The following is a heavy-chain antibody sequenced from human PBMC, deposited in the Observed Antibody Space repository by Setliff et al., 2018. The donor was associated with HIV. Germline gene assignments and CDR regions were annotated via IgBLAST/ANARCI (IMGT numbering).Heavy chain of an antibody. D-gene: IGHD3-22*01. J-gene: IGHJ1*01. CDR3: ARRRITMIVAPFQH. Sequence: SETLSLTCAVYGGSFSGYYWSWIRQPPGKGLEWIGEINHSGSTNYNPSLKSRVTISVDTSKNQFSLKLSSVTAADTAVYYCARRRITMIVAPFQHWGQGTLVTSPQ. CDR1: GGSFSGYY. V-gene: IGHV4-34*01. CDR2: INHSGST.